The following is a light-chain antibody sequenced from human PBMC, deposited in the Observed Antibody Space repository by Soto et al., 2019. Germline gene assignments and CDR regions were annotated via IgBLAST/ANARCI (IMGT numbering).Light chain of an antibody. CDR3: QQYHDWPIT. CDR2: GAS. V-gene: IGKV3-15*01. CDR1: QSISTI. Sequence: EIVMTQSPATLSVSPGERATLSCRASQSISTILAWYQQRPGQAPRLLMYGASTRAAGIPARFSGSGSGTEFTLTISSLQSEDFAVYYCQQYHDWPITFGQGTRLEIK. J-gene: IGKJ5*01.